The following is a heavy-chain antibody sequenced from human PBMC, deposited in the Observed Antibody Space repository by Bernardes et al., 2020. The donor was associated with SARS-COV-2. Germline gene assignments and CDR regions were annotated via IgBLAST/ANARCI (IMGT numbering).Heavy chain of an antibody. Sequence: VKVSCKASGYTFTVYDMHWVRQAPGQGLEWMGWINPNSGVTKYAQKFQGRVTMTRDTSISTFYMDLARLRSDDTATYYCARAPPPFYFYGLDFWGQGTTVTVSS. CDR1: GYTFTVYD. J-gene: IGHJ6*02. V-gene: IGHV1-2*02. CDR3: ARAPPPFYFYGLDF. CDR2: INPNSGVT.